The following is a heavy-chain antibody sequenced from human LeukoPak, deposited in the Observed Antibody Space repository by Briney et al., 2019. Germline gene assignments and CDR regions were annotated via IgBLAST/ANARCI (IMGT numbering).Heavy chain of an antibody. V-gene: IGHV4-59*08. D-gene: IGHD1-26*01. CDR2: IYYTGST. J-gene: IGHJ5*02. Sequence: SETLSLTCTVSSGSISSYYWSWIRQPPGKGLEWIGYIYYTGSTNYNPSLKSRVTISVDTSKNQFSLNLSSVTAAGTAVYYCARHGPYLGRLGWFDPWGQGTLVTVSS. CDR1: SGSISSYY. CDR3: ARHGPYLGRLGWFDP.